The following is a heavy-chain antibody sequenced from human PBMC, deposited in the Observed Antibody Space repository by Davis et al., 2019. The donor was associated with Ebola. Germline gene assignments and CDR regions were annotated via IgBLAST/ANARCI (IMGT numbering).Heavy chain of an antibody. D-gene: IGHD3-3*01. J-gene: IGHJ4*02. Sequence: GGSLRLSCVASEITFKEYSVNWVRQAPGKGLEWVAIISSDGRNRFYADAVKGRFTISRDNANKSLYLQMNSLRDEDTAVYYCACTIFGTIGNFDYWGQGTLVTVSS. CDR1: EITFKEYS. CDR3: ACTIFGTIGNFDY. CDR2: ISSDGRNR. V-gene: IGHV3-30*07.